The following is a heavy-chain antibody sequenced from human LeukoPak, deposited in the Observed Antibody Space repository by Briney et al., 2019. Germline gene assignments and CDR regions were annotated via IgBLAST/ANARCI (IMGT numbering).Heavy chain of an antibody. CDR2: IYYSGST. J-gene: IGHJ4*02. CDR1: GGSISSSGYY. CDR3: ARGLPGYSSSPPL. Sequence: PSETLSLTCTVSGGSISSSGYYWGWIRQPPGKGLEWIASIYYSGSTYYNPSLKSRVTISVDTSKNQHSLKLSSLTAAGTAVYYCARGLPGYSSSPPLWGQGTLVTVSS. D-gene: IGHD6-6*01. V-gene: IGHV4-39*01.